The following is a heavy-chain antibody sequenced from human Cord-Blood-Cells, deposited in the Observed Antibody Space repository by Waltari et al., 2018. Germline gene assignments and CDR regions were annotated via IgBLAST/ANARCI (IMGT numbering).Heavy chain of an antibody. CDR3: ARVARYCTGGVCYWYFDL. CDR1: GYTFTGYY. CDR2: INPNSGGT. V-gene: IGHV1-2*06. Sequence: QVQLVQSGAEVKKPGASVKVSCKASGYTFTGYYMHWVRQAPGQGLEWMGRINPNSGGTNYTQKFQRRVTMTRDTSISTAYMELSRLRSDDTAVYYCARVARYCTGGVCYWYFDLWGRGTLVTVSS. D-gene: IGHD2-8*02. J-gene: IGHJ2*01.